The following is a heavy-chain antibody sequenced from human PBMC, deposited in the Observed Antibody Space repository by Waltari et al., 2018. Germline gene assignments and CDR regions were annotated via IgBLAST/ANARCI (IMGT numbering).Heavy chain of an antibody. D-gene: IGHD3-10*01. J-gene: IGHJ2*01. CDR3: ATRYGSGIWWYFDL. V-gene: IGHV1-24*01. Sequence: QVQLVQSGAEVKKPGASVKVSCKVSGYTLTELSMHWVRQAPGKGLEWMGGFGPEDCETIYAQKVQGRGTMTEDTATDTGYMELSSLRSEDTAVYYCATRYGSGIWWYFDLWGRGTLVTVSS. CDR1: GYTLTELS. CDR2: FGPEDCET.